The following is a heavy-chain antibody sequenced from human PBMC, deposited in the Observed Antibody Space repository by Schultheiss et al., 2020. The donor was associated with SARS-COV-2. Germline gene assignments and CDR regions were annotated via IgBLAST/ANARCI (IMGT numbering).Heavy chain of an antibody. CDR1: GYTFTGYY. J-gene: IGHJ2*01. V-gene: IGHV1-2*02. D-gene: IGHD6-13*01. CDR3: ARDVLSSWHHWYFDV. CDR2: INPNSGGT. Sequence: ASVKVSCKASGYTFTGYYMHWVRQAPGQGLEWMGWINPNSGGTNYAQKFQGRVTITADESTSTAYMELSSLRSEDTAVYYCARDVLSSWHHWYFDVWGRGTLVTVSS.